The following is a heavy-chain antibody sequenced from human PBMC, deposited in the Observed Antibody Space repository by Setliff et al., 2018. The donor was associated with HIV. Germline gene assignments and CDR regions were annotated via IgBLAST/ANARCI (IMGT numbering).Heavy chain of an antibody. CDR1: GGTFSSYP. CDR3: ARGVDGDYRYYMDV. V-gene: IGHV1-69*13. D-gene: IGHD3-10*01. J-gene: IGHJ6*03. Sequence: SVKVSCKASGGTFSSYPVSWVRQAPGQGLEWMGGIIPIFGTANYAQKFQGRATITADASTRTAYMELSGLRSEDTAVYYCARGVDGDYRYYMDVWGEGTTVTVSS. CDR2: IIPIFGTA.